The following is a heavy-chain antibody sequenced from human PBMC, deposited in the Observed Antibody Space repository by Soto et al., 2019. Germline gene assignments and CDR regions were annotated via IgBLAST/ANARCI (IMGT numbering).Heavy chain of an antibody. CDR2: IIPIFGTA. V-gene: IGHV1-69*12. CDR1: GSTFSSYA. Sequence: VQLVQSGAEVKKPGSSVKVSCKASGSTFSSYAISWVRQAPGQGLEWMGGIIPIFGTANYAQKFQGRVTITADESTSTAYMELSSLRSEDTAVYYCASAAPPYYYYGMDVWGQGTTVTVSS. J-gene: IGHJ6*02. D-gene: IGHD2-2*01. CDR3: ASAAPPYYYYGMDV.